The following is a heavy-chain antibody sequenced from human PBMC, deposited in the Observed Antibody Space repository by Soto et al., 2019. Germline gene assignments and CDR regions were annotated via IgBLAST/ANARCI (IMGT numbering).Heavy chain of an antibody. CDR2: TYYRSKWYN. D-gene: IGHD2-2*01. CDR3: ASAPSPRYCGSPSSPHGGINY. CDR1: GDSVSSNSAA. V-gene: IGHV6-1*01. Sequence: SQTLSLTCAISGDSVSSNSAAWNWIRQSPSRGLEWLGSTYYRSKWYNDYAVSVKRRISNNPCTSKNQFSRQLNSVSPEDTAVYYRASAPSPRYCGSPSSPHGGINYCHQGTLVAVSS. J-gene: IGHJ4*02.